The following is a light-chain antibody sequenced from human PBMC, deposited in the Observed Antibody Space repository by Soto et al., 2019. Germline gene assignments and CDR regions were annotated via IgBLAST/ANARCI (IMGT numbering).Light chain of an antibody. CDR1: SSNIGATYD. Sequence: QSVLTQPTSVSGAPGQEVTISCTGSSSNIGATYDVHWYQQLPGAAPKLLIFVNTTRPSGVPDRFSGSKSGTSASLAISGLQADDEADYYCQSYDTALRAWVFGGGTQLTVL. J-gene: IGLJ7*01. CDR3: QSYDTALRAWV. V-gene: IGLV1-40*01. CDR2: VNT.